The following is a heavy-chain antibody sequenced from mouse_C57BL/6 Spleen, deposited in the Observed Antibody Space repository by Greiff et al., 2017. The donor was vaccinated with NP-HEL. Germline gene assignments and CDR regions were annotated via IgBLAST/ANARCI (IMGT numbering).Heavy chain of an antibody. CDR2: IDPSDSYT. CDR1: GYTFTSYW. D-gene: IGHD1-1*01. CDR3: ARGHYYGSREDWYFDV. Sequence: QVQLQQPGAELVKPGASVKLSCKASGYTFTSYWMQWVKQRPGQGLEWIGEIDPSDSYTNYNQKFKGKATLTVDTSSSTAYMQLSSLTSEDSAVYYCARGHYYGSREDWYFDVWGTGTTVTVSS. J-gene: IGHJ1*03. V-gene: IGHV1-50*01.